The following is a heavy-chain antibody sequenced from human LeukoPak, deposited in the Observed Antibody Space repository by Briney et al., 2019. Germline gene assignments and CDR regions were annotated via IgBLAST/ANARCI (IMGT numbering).Heavy chain of an antibody. D-gene: IGHD2-2*01. CDR3: ARFSCSSTSCLKGWFDP. CDR1: GGSISSYY. V-gene: IGHV4-4*07. CDR2: IYTSGST. Sequence: SETLSLTCTVSGGSISSYYWSWIRQPAGKGLEWIGRIYTSGSTNYNPSLKSRVTMSVDTSKNQFSLKLSPVTAADTAVYYCARFSCSSTSCLKGWFDPWGQGTLVTVSS. J-gene: IGHJ5*02.